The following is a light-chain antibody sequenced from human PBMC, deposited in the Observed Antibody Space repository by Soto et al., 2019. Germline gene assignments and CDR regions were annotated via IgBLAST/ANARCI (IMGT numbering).Light chain of an antibody. Sequence: QSALTQPASVSRTPGQSITISCTRTSSDVGSYNLVSWYQQHPGKAPKLMIYEGSKRPSGVSNRFSGSKSGNTASLTISGLQAEDEADYYCCSYAGSSTSWVFGGGTKLTVL. CDR2: EGS. CDR1: SSDVGSYNL. V-gene: IGLV2-23*01. CDR3: CSYAGSSTSWV. J-gene: IGLJ3*02.